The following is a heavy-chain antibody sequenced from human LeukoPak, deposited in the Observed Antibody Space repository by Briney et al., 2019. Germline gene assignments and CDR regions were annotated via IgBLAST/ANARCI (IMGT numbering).Heavy chain of an antibody. CDR3: AKITFAGVIAPDYFDY. V-gene: IGHV3-23*01. Sequence: GGSLRLSCAASGFTFSSYAMSWVRQAPGKGLEWVSAISGSGGSTYYADSVKGRFTISRDNSKNTLYLQMNSLRAEDTAVYYCAKITFAGVIAPDYFDYWGQGTLVTVSS. D-gene: IGHD3-16*02. CDR2: ISGSGGST. CDR1: GFTFSSYA. J-gene: IGHJ4*02.